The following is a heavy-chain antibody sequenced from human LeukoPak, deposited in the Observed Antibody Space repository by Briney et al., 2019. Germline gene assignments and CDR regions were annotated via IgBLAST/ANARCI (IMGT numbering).Heavy chain of an antibody. J-gene: IGHJ4*02. Sequence: ASVKVSCKASGYTFTNYGISWVRQAPGQGLEYMGWISAHNGNTNYARKLQDRVTMTTDTSTGTAYMELKSLRSDDTAVYYCAREGYCSGGSCYPGVPDYWGQGTLVTVSS. CDR2: ISAHNGNT. CDR1: GYTFTNYG. CDR3: AREGYCSGGSCYPGVPDY. D-gene: IGHD2-15*01. V-gene: IGHV1-18*01.